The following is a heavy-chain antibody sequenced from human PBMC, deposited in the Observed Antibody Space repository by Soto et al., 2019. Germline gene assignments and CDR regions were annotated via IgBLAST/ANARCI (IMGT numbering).Heavy chain of an antibody. CDR1: GYTFTGHY. J-gene: IGHJ4*02. V-gene: IGHV1-2*02. CDR2: IGPESGAT. CDR3: GRGRSGQIVIFY. Sequence: ASVKVSCKTSGYTFTGHYIHWVRQAPQQGPEWMGEIGPESGATRYAEKFRGRVTMTMDTSITTVYMELRNLSPDDTAVYYCGRGRSGQIVIFYWGQGTPVTVS. D-gene: IGHD1-26*01.